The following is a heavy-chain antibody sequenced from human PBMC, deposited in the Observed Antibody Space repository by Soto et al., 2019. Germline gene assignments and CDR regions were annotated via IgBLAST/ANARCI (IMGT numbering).Heavy chain of an antibody. CDR3: ARADLASRGTGPERYYYYMDV. Sequence: QVQLVQSGAEVKKPGASVKVSCKASGYTFTSYAMHWVRQAPGQRLEWMGWINAGNGNTKYSQKFQGRVTITRDTSASTAYMELSSLRSEDTAVYYCARADLASRGTGPERYYYYMDVWGKGTTVTVSS. CDR1: GYTFTSYA. CDR2: INAGNGNT. D-gene: IGHD3-3*01. J-gene: IGHJ6*03. V-gene: IGHV1-3*01.